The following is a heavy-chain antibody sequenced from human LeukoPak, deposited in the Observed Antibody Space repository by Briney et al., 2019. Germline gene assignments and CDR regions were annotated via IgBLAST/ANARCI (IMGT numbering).Heavy chain of an antibody. D-gene: IGHD3-22*01. J-gene: IGHJ4*02. CDR2: IIIGGSTI. CDR3: ARWRGSSGYFDY. CDR1: GFTFSDYY. V-gene: IGHV3-11*04. Sequence: PGGSLRLSCAASGFTFSDYYMSWLRQAPGKGGGWVSYIIIGGSTIYYADSVKVRFTISKYNDKNSLYLQMNSLRAEDTAVYYCARWRGSSGYFDYWGQGTLVTVSS.